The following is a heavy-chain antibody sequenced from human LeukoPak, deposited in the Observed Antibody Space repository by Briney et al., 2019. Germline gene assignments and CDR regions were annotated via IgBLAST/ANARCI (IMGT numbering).Heavy chain of an antibody. CDR1: GGSINNYY. V-gene: IGHV4-59*01. D-gene: IGHD3-16*01. CDR3: ARSAITYMDV. CDR2: IYYSGNT. J-gene: IGHJ6*03. Sequence: PSETLSLTCTVSGGSINNYYWSWIRQPPGKGLEWIGCIYYSGNTNYNPSLKSRVTISVDTSKNQFSLKLSSVTAADTALYYCARSAITYMDVWGKGTTVTVSS.